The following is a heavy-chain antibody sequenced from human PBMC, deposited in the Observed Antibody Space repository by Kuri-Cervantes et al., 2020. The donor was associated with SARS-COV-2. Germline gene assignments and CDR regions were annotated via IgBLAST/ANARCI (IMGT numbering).Heavy chain of an antibody. V-gene: IGHV4-59*01. CDR3: ARDSLGYGDYYFDY. CDR2: IYYSGST. J-gene: IGHJ4*02. CDR1: GFTFSDYY. D-gene: IGHD4-17*01. Sequence: ESLKISCAASGFTFSDYYMSWIRQAPGKGLEWIGYIYYSGSTNYNPSLKSRVTISVDTSKNQFSLKLSSVTAADTAVYYCARDSLGYGDYYFDYWGQGTLVTVSS.